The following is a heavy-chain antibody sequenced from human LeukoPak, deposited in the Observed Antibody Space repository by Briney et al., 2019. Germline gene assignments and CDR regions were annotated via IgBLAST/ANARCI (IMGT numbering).Heavy chain of an antibody. CDR1: GYTFTSYD. Sequence: ASVKVSCKASGYTFTSYDINWVRQATGQGLEWMGWMNPNSGNTGYAQKFQGRVTMTRNTSISTAYMELSSLRSEDTAVYYCARVPVLRYFDWLPREGSDYWGQGTLVTVSS. CDR2: MNPNSGNT. CDR3: ARVPVLRYFDWLPREGSDY. D-gene: IGHD3-9*01. J-gene: IGHJ4*02. V-gene: IGHV1-8*01.